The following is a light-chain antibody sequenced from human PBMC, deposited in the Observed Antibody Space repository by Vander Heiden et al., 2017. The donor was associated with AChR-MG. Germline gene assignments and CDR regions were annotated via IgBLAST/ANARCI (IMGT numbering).Light chain of an antibody. V-gene: IGKV3-11*01. Sequence: VLTQSPPTMSFSPGETANLSCRASQSVGTRLAWYQHIPCQPPRLLIFDTLKRAPGIPPRFRGSGSRTDFTLTLGRLEAGDSAVYYCQRRYFWARTFGQGTHVEV. CDR2: DTL. J-gene: IGKJ1*01. CDR3: QRRYFWART. CDR1: QSVGTR.